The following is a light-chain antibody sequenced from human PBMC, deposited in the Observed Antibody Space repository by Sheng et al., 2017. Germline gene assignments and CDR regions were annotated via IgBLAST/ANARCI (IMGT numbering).Light chain of an antibody. V-gene: IGLV7-46*01. CDR3: LLSYTGARVV. CDR1: TGAVTSDHY. CDR2: DTS. J-gene: IGLJ2*01. Sequence: QAVVTQEPSLTVSPGGTVTLTCGSSTGAVTSDHYPSWSQQKPGQAPRTLIYDTSKKHSWTPARFAGSLLGGKAALTLSGAQTEDEADFYCLLSYTGARVVFGGGTKLIVL.